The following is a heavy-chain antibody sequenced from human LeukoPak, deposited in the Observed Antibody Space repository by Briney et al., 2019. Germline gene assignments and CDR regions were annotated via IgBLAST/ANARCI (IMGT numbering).Heavy chain of an antibody. Sequence: ASVKVSCKASGGIFSSYAIGWVRQAPGQGLEWMGGIIPIFGTANYAQKFQGRVTITADESTSTAYMELSSLRSEDTAVYYCARELLGHNSNSDYWGQGTLVTVSS. CDR1: GGIFSSYA. CDR3: ARELLGHNSNSDY. J-gene: IGHJ4*02. D-gene: IGHD4-11*01. CDR2: IIPIFGTA. V-gene: IGHV1-69*13.